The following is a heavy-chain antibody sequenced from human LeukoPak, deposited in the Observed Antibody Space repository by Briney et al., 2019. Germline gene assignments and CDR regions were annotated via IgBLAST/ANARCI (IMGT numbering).Heavy chain of an antibody. CDR3: ARERAGLFYYGMDV. J-gene: IGHJ6*02. CDR1: GFTFSSYE. V-gene: IGHV3-48*03. CDR2: ISSSGSTI. Sequence: GGSLRLSCAASGFTFSSYEMNWVRQAPGKGLEWVSYISSSGSTIYYADSVKGRFTISRDNAKSSLYLQMNSLRAEDTAVYYCARERAGLFYYGMDVWGQGTTVTVSS. D-gene: IGHD1-14*01.